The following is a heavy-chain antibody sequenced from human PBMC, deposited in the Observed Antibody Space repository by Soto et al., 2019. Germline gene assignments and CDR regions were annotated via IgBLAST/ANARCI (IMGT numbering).Heavy chain of an antibody. Sequence: QVQLQQWGEGLLKPSETLSLTCAVYSGTFSGYYWSWIRQPPGKGLEWIGEINHSGSTNYNPSLKSRVTISVDTSKNQFSLKLSSVTAADTAVYYCASGGFGEADYWGQGTLVTVSS. D-gene: IGHD3-10*01. CDR2: INHSGST. CDR3: ASGGFGEADY. J-gene: IGHJ4*02. CDR1: SGTFSGYY. V-gene: IGHV4-34*01.